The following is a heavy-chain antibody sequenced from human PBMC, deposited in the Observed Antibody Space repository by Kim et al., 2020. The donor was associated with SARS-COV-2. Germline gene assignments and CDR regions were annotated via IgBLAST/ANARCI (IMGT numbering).Heavy chain of an antibody. Sequence: SETLSLTCTVSGGSVSSGSYYWSWIRQPPGKGLEWIGYIYYSGSTNYNPSLKSRVTISVDTSKNQFSLKLSSVTAADTAVYYCARDGGKEMATIYYFDYWGQGTLVTVSS. J-gene: IGHJ4*02. CDR1: GGSVSSGSYY. CDR2: IYYSGST. CDR3: ARDGGKEMATIYYFDY. D-gene: IGHD5-12*01. V-gene: IGHV4-61*01.